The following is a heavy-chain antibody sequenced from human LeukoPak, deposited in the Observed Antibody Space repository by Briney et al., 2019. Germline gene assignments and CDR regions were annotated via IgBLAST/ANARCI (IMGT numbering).Heavy chain of an antibody. V-gene: IGHV3-11*04. CDR2: ISSRGGTTI. CDR3: ARVRGSCSSDY. D-gene: IGHD1-26*01. Sequence: GGSLRLSCAASGFTFSDYYMSWIRQAPGKGLEWISYISSRGGTTIYYADSEKGRFTISRDNAKSSLYLQMNSLRAEETAVYYCARVRGSCSSDYWGQGTLVTVSS. J-gene: IGHJ4*02. CDR1: GFTFSDYY.